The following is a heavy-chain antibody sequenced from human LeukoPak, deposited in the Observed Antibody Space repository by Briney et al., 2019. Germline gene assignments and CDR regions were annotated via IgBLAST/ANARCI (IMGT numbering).Heavy chain of an antibody. CDR1: GFTFSSYS. D-gene: IGHD3-10*01. CDR3: AREYGSGSYLAGDY. CDR2: ISSSSSYI. Sequence: GGSLRLSCAASGFTFSSYSMNWVRQAPGKGLEWVSSISSSSSYIYYADSVKGRFTISRDNAKNSLYLQMNSPRAEDTAVYYCAREYGSGSYLAGDYWGQGTLVTVSS. J-gene: IGHJ4*02. V-gene: IGHV3-21*01.